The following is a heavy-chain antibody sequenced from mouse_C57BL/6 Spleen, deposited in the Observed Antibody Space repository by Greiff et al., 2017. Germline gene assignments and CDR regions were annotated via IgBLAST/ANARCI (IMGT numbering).Heavy chain of an antibody. Sequence: EVKVEESGPGLVKPSQSLSLTCSVTGYSITSGYYWNWIRQFPGNKLEWMGYISYDGSNNYNPSLKNRISITRDTSKNQFFLKLNSVTTEDTATYYCARGDYYRFDYWGQGTTLTVSS. CDR2: ISYDGSN. J-gene: IGHJ2*01. CDR3: ARGDYYRFDY. CDR1: GYSITSGYY. D-gene: IGHD1-1*01. V-gene: IGHV3-6*01.